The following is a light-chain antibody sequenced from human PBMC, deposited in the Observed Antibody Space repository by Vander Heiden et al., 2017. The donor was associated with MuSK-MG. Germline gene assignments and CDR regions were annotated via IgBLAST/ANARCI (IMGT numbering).Light chain of an antibody. V-gene: IGKV3-11*01. CDR2: DAI. J-gene: IGKJ4*01. CDR3: QQRNGGQRLIT. CDR1: QSINSY. Sequence: PGDSATLSCRASQSINSYLAWYQKKPGPAPRLLIYDAINRATGVKAMFSGSEDGTDCTLTITSRAPEDFAVYYCQQRNGGQRLITFGVGTMV.